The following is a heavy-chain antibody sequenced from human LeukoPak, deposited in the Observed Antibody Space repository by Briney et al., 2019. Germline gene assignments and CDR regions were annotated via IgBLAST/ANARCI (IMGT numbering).Heavy chain of an antibody. D-gene: IGHD3-22*01. Sequence: SGGSLRLSCAASGFTVSSNYMSWVRQAPGKGLEWVSGISWNSGSIGYADSVKGRFTISRDNAKNSLYLQMNSLRAEDTALYYCAKDTSSGIYGDFDYWGQGTLVTVSS. J-gene: IGHJ4*02. V-gene: IGHV3-9*01. CDR1: GFTVSSNY. CDR2: ISWNSGSI. CDR3: AKDTSSGIYGDFDY.